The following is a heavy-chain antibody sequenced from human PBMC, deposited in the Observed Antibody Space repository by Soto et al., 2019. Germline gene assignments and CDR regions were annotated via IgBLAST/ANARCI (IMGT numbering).Heavy chain of an antibody. V-gene: IGHV4-4*02. D-gene: IGHD3-10*01. CDR1: GGSISSSNW. CDR3: ARSFYGFGNWFDS. CDR2: IYDIGST. Sequence: PSETLSLTCDVSGGSISSSNWWSWVRQPPGKGLEWIGEIYDIGSTNYNPSLKSRVTISVDKSKNQFSLKLSSVTAADTAVYYCARSFYGFGNWFDSWGQGTLVTVSS. J-gene: IGHJ5*01.